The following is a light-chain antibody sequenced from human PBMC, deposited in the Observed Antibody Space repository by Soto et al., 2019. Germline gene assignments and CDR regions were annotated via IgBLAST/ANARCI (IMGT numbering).Light chain of an antibody. Sequence: QSALTQPASVSGSPGQSITISCTGTSGDVGAYNYVSWYHQHPGKAPKLMIYEASNRPSGVPDRFSGSKSGNTASLTISGLQAADEADYYCSLYTSENTYVFGTGTKLTVL. J-gene: IGLJ1*01. CDR1: SGDVGAYNY. CDR2: EAS. V-gene: IGLV2-14*01. CDR3: SLYTSENTYV.